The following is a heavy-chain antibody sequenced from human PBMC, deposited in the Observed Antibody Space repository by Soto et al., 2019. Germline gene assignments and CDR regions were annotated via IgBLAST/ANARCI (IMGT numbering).Heavy chain of an antibody. V-gene: IGHV1-2*02. CDR3: ARKLEIRGSYYYYYDMDV. CDR2: INPNSGGT. J-gene: IGHJ6*02. CDR1: GYTFTDYY. D-gene: IGHD1-7*01. Sequence: GASVKVSCKASGYTFTDYYMHWVRQAPGQGLEWMGWINPNSGGTNYAQKFQGRVTMTRDTSISTAYMERSRLRSDDTAVYSCARKLEIRGSYYYYYDMDVWGQGTTVTVSS.